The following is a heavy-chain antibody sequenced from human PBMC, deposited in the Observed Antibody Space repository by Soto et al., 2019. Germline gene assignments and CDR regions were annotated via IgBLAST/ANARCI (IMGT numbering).Heavy chain of an antibody. CDR2: IIPIFGTA. CDR1: GGTFSSYA. V-gene: IGHV1-69*06. J-gene: IGHJ3*02. D-gene: IGHD2-15*01. Sequence: GASVKVSCKASGGTFSSYAISWVRQAPGQGLEWMGGIIPIFGTANYAQKFQGRVTMTEDTSTDTAYMELSSLRSEDTAVYYCATDRGFCSGGSCYSTGAFDIWGQGTMVTVSS. CDR3: ATDRGFCSGGSCYSTGAFDI.